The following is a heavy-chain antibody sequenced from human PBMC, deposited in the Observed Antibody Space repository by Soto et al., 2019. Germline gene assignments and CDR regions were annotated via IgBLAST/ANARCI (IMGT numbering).Heavy chain of an antibody. CDR1: GGSISSNY. Sequence: PSEPLSLTCTVSGGSISSNYWTWIRQPPGKGLEWIGYVYNSGSTNYNPSLKSRVTISEDTSKSQFSPKVNSMTAADTAVYYCARYRREAVAGYTLDNWGQGIVVTVS. CDR2: VYNSGST. D-gene: IGHD6-13*01. CDR3: ARYRREAVAGYTLDN. V-gene: IGHV4-59*01. J-gene: IGHJ4*02.